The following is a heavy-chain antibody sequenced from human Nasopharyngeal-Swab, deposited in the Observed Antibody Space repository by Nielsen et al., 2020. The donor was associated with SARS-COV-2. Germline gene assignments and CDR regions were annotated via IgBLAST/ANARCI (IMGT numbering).Heavy chain of an antibody. CDR1: GGSISSGSYY. CDR3: ARVTGHLYNWFDP. V-gene: IGHV4-61*02. CDR2: IYTSGST. J-gene: IGHJ5*02. Sequence: SETLSLTCTVSGGSISSGSYYWSWIRQPAGKGLEWIGRIYTSGSTNYNPSLKSRVTISVDKSKNQFSLKLSSVTAADTAVYYCARVTGHLYNWFDPWGQGTLVTVSS. D-gene: IGHD3-10*01.